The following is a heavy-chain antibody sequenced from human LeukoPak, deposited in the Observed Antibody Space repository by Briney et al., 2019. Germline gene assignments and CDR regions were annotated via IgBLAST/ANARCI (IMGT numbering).Heavy chain of an antibody. CDR1: GFTVSSNY. D-gene: IGHD6-25*01. J-gene: IGHJ3*02. V-gene: IGHV3-66*01. CDR3: ARDRRRGLHDAFDI. CDR2: IYSGGST. Sequence: GGSLRLSCAASGFTVSSNYMSWVRQAPGKGLEWVSVIYSGGSTYYADSVKGRFTISRDNSKNTLYLQMNSLRAEDTAVYYCARDRRRGLHDAFDIWGQGTMVTVSS.